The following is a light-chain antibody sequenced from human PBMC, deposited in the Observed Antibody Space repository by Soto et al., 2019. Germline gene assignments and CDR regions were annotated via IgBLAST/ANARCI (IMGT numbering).Light chain of an antibody. CDR1: NSNFGAGYD. CDR3: QSYDSSLSGWV. V-gene: IGLV1-40*01. J-gene: IGLJ3*02. Sequence: QSVLTQPPSVSGAPGQRVTISCTGYNSNFGAGYDVHWYQQLPGTAPKLLIYGNSNRPSGVPDRFSASKSGTSASLAITGLQAEDEADYYCQSYDSSLSGWVFGGGTKLTVL. CDR2: GNS.